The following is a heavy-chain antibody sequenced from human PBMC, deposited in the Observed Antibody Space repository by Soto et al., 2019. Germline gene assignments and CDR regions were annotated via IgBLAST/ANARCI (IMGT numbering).Heavy chain of an antibody. CDR1: GGSISSSSYY. CDR2: IYYSGST. D-gene: IGHD5-18*01. CDR3: AKDSGYKYGYFGWVDQ. J-gene: IGHJ5*02. V-gene: IGHV4-39*07. Sequence: SETLSLTCTVSGGSISSSSYYWGWIRQPPGKGQEWIGSIYYSGSTNYNPALKSRVTISVDTSKSQFSLKLSSVTAADTAVYYCAKDSGYKYGYFGWVDQCGQGSLVTVSS.